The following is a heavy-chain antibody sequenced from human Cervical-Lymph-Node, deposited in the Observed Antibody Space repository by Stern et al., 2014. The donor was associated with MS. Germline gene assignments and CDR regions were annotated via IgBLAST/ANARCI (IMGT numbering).Heavy chain of an antibody. Sequence: QLVQSGAEVTKPGSSVKVSCKASGGTFSKFPSSWVRQAPGQGLEWMGGIFPVFGTPKYAQEFRGRVTITAYVSTSTVYMELSSLRSDDTAVYYCALSSETSDRWYSLGYDLWGQGTLVTVSS. D-gene: IGHD6-13*01. CDR2: IFPVFGTP. CDR1: GGTFSKFP. J-gene: IGHJ5*02. CDR3: ALSSETSDRWYSLGYDL. V-gene: IGHV1-69*01.